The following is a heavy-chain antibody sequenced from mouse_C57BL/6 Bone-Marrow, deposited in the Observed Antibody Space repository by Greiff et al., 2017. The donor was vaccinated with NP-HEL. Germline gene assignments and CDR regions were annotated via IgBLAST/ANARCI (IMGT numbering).Heavy chain of an antibody. D-gene: IGHD1-1*01. V-gene: IGHV1-55*01. CDR3: AVYYYGSSPYWYFDV. CDR1: GYTFTSYW. CDR2: IYPGSGST. J-gene: IGHJ1*03. Sequence: QVQLQQPGAELVKPGASVKMSCKASGYTFTSYWITWVKQRPGQGLEWIGDIYPGSGSTNYNEQFKSKATLTVDTSSSTAYMQLSSLTSEDSAVYYCAVYYYGSSPYWYFDVWGTGTTVTVSS.